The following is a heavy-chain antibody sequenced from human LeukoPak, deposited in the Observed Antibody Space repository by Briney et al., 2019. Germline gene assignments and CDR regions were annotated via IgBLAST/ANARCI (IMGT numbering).Heavy chain of an antibody. D-gene: IGHD1-7*01. J-gene: IGHJ4*02. CDR2: IYPGDSDT. V-gene: IGHV5-51*01. CDR1: GKSDTGYW. CDR3: ARLELRLLYYFDY. Sequence: GKSDTGYWGGWVGQVAGQGIKRMGIIYPGDSDTRYSPSFQGQVTISADKSISTAYLQWSSLKASDTAMYYCARLELRLLYYFDYWGQGTLVTVSS.